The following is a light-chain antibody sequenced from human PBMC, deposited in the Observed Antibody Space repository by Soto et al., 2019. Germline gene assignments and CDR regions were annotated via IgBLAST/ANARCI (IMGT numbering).Light chain of an antibody. CDR1: QSVTSSY. CDR2: DAS. CDR3: QQRSNWPLT. V-gene: IGKV3-11*01. Sequence: ENVLTQSPATLSLSPGDRATLSCRASQSVTSSYLAWYQQKPGQAPRLLIYDASKRATGIPARFSGSGSGTDFTLTISSLDPEDFAVYYCQQRSNWPLTFGGGTKVEIK. J-gene: IGKJ4*01.